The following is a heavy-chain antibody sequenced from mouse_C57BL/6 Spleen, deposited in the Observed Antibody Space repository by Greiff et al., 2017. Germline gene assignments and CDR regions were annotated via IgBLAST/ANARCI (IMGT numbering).Heavy chain of an antibody. Sequence: QVQLQQSGAELVRPGSSVKLSCKASGYTFTSYWMDWVKQRPGQGLEWIGNIYPSDSETHYNQKFKDKATLTVDKSSSTAYMQLSSLTSEDSAVYYCARSDYYGSTSYWYFDVWGTGTTVTVSS. J-gene: IGHJ1*03. D-gene: IGHD1-1*01. CDR3: ARSDYYGSTSYWYFDV. CDR2: IYPSDSET. V-gene: IGHV1-61*01. CDR1: GYTFTSYW.